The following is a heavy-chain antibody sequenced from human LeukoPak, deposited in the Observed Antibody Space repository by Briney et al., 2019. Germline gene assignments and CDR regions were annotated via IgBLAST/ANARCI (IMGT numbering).Heavy chain of an antibody. CDR2: IYYTGST. CDR1: GGSISNYY. J-gene: IGHJ4*02. CDR3: ARNLIPEQLVLNF. Sequence: PSETLSLTCTVSGGSISNYYWNWIRQPPGKGLEWLGYIYYTGSTNYNPSLKSRVTMSVDTTKNQFSLNLRSVTPEDTAVYYCARNLIPEQLVLNFWGQGTLVTVSS. V-gene: IGHV4-59*01. D-gene: IGHD6-13*01.